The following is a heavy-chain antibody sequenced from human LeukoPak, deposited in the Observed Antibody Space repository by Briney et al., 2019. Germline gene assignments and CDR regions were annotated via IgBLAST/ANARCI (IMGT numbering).Heavy chain of an antibody. CDR3: ARDGDGRGEDFDY. CDR1: GFTFSSYA. CDR2: IKEDGSKK. V-gene: IGHV3-7*01. Sequence: GGSLRLSCAASGFTFSSYAMHWVRQAPGKGLEWVANIKEDGSKKNHLDSVKGRFTISRDNAKNFLYLQVNSLRVEDTALYYCARDGDGRGEDFDYWGQGILVTVSS. D-gene: IGHD4-17*01. J-gene: IGHJ4*02.